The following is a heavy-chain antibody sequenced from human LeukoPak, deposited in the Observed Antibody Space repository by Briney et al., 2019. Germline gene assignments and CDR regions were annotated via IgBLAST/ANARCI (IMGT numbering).Heavy chain of an antibody. Sequence: GGSLRLSCAAFGFTVSADYMSWVRQAPGKGLEWVSIICSGGDTYYADSVKGRFTISRDNSKNTLYLQMNSLRAEDTAVYYCARDRYSTIFGGWGQGTLVTVSS. D-gene: IGHD3-3*01. CDR3: ARDRYSTIFGG. J-gene: IGHJ4*02. V-gene: IGHV3-66*02. CDR2: ICSGGDT. CDR1: GFTVSADY.